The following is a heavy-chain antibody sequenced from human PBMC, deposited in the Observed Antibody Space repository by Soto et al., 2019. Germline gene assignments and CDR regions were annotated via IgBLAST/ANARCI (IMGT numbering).Heavy chain of an antibody. CDR3: AREIYAFGGVITNSYYFDY. CDR1: GFTFSSYS. D-gene: IGHD3-16*02. CDR2: ISSSSSTI. V-gene: IGHV3-48*02. J-gene: IGHJ4*02. Sequence: GGSLRLSCAASGFTFSSYSMNWVRQAPGKGLEWVSYISSSSSTIYYADSVKGRFTISRDNAKNSLYLQMNSLRDEDTAVYYCAREIYAFGGVITNSYYFDYWGQGTLVTVSS.